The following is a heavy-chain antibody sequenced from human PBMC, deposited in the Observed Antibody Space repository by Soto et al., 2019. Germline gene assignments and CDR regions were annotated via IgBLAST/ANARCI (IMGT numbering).Heavy chain of an antibody. D-gene: IGHD6-13*01. CDR3: ARHRGPIAAADYAFDI. CDR1: GYSFTSYW. V-gene: IGHV5-51*01. CDR2: IYPCDSDT. J-gene: IGHJ3*02. Sequence: GESLKISCKGSGYSFTSYWIGWVRQMPGKGLEWMGIIYPCDSDTRYSPSFQAQVTISAEKSISTAFLQWSSLKASDTAMYYCARHRGPIAAADYAFDIWGQGTMVTVSS.